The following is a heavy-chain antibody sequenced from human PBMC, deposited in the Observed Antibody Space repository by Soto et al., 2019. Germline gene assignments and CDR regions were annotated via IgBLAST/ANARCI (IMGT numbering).Heavy chain of an antibody. CDR1: GYTFTGYF. Sequence: ASVKVSCEASGYTFTGYFIHWVRQAPGQGLEWMGWINPNSGGTNYAQKFQGRVTMTRDTSISTAYMELSRLRSDDTAVYYCARLTSSIAARDWFDPWGQGSMLTVST. CDR2: INPNSGGT. CDR3: ARLTSSIAARDWFDP. J-gene: IGHJ5*02. V-gene: IGHV1-2*02. D-gene: IGHD6-6*01.